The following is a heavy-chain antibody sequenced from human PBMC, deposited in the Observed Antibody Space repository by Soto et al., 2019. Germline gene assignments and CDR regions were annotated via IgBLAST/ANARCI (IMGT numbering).Heavy chain of an antibody. CDR1: GGTFSSYA. D-gene: IGHD6-19*01. Sequence: SSVKVSCKASGGTFSSYAVTWVRQAPGQGLEWMGGIIPIIGTANYAQKFQGRVTITADESTDTAYMEMSSLRSEETAVYYCARDGGRLGSGWRESFSWFDPWGQGALVPVSS. CDR2: IIPIIGTA. V-gene: IGHV1-69*13. CDR3: ARDGGRLGSGWRESFSWFDP. J-gene: IGHJ5*02.